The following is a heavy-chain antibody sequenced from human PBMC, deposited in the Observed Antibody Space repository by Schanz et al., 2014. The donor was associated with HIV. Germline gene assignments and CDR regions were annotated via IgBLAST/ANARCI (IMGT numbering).Heavy chain of an antibody. CDR2: IWNDGTSK. D-gene: IGHD6-19*01. Sequence: VHLEESGGGVVQPGTSLRLSCAASGFTFSNYAIHWVRQAPGKGLEGVTLIWNDGTSKYYADSVKGRFTISRDNANNSLSLQMNSLRAEDTAVYFCARGSWYSGGWYDDYNYYDVDVWGQGTTVIVSS. V-gene: IGHV3-33*01. CDR1: GFTFSNYA. J-gene: IGHJ6*02. CDR3: ARGSWYSGGWYDDYNYYDVDV.